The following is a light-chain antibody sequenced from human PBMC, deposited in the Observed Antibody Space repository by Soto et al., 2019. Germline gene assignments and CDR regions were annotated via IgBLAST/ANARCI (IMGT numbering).Light chain of an antibody. J-gene: IGKJ1*01. CDR3: QHYNKWPPWT. CDR2: GAS. Sequence: EIVMTQSPATLSVSPGERATLSCRASQSVSSNLAWYQQKPGQAPRLLIYGASTRATGIPARFSGSGSGTEFTLTISSLQSEDVAVYYCQHYNKWPPWTFGQGTKVEIK. CDR1: QSVSSN. V-gene: IGKV3-15*01.